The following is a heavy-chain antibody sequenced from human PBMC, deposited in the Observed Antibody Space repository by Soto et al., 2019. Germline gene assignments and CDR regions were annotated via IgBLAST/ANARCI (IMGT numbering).Heavy chain of an antibody. Sequence: QVQLQESGPGLVKPSQTLSLTCTVSGGSISSGGYYWSWIRQHPGKGLEWIGYIYYSVTTYYHPSRISLVTLAVDTYTHQYSLKLSYVTAADTAVYYCARDSDFSLTANYGMDVWWQGTPVAVS. J-gene: IGHJ6*01. D-gene: IGHD3-3*01. CDR1: GGSISSGGYY. CDR3: ARDSDFSLTANYGMDV. V-gene: IGHV4-31*01. CDR2: IYYSVTT.